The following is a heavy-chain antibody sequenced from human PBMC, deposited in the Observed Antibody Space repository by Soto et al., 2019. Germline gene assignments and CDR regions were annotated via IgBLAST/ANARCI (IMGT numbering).Heavy chain of an antibody. CDR2: IYYRGST. CDR1: GGSISRYY. Sequence: QEQLQESGPGLVKPSETLSLTCSASGGSISRYYWSWIRQPHGKGLERIVYIYYRGSTNYNPSLKGRDSISLDNYKNQCAQKLNSMTAADTAGYYCARHNDGSGSTYFDYWGQGSLVTVSS. J-gene: IGHJ4*02. CDR3: ARHNDGSGSTYFDY. V-gene: IGHV4-59*08. D-gene: IGHD3-10*01.